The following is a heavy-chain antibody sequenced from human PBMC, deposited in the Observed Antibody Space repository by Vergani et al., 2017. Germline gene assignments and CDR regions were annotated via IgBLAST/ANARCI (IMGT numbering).Heavy chain of an antibody. V-gene: IGHV3-30*02. CDR2: IRYDGSNK. Sequence: VQLVESGGGLVQPGRSLRLSCAASGFTFDDYAMHWVRQAPGKGLEWVAFIRYDGSNKYYADSVKGRFTISRDNSKNTLYLQMNSLRAEDTAVYYCAKDAAQYMDTAMALGHWGQGTLVTVSS. J-gene: IGHJ4*02. D-gene: IGHD5-18*01. CDR1: GFTFDDYA. CDR3: AKDAAQYMDTAMALGH.